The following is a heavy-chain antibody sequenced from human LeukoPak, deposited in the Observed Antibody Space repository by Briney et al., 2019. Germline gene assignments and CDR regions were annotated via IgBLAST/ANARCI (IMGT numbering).Heavy chain of an antibody. Sequence: GGSLRLSCAASGFTFSSYWMSWVRQAPGKGLEWVANIKQDGSEKYYVNSVKGRFAISRDNAKNSLYLQMNSLRAEDTAVYYCASERSYSGSSHFDYWGQGTLVTVSS. CDR1: GFTFSSYW. D-gene: IGHD1-26*01. CDR2: IKQDGSEK. J-gene: IGHJ4*02. V-gene: IGHV3-7*01. CDR3: ASERSYSGSSHFDY.